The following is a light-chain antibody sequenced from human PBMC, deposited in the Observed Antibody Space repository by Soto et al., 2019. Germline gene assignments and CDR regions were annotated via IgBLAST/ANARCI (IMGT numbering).Light chain of an antibody. CDR2: GAS. J-gene: IGKJ1*01. CDR3: QHYKT. V-gene: IGKV3-20*01. Sequence: ESVLTQSPGTLSLSPGERATLSCRASQSVSSSYLAWFQQEPGQAPRVLIYGASSRATGIPDRFSGSGSGTDFTLTISRLEPEDFAVYYCQHYKTFGQGTKVDIK. CDR1: QSVSSSY.